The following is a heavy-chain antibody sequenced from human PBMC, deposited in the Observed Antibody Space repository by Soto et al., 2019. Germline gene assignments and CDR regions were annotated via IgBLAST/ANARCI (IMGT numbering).Heavy chain of an antibody. CDR3: ARALTGYSVSNWFDP. CDR2: IYYSGST. CDR1: GGSISSGVYY. J-gene: IGHJ5*02. Sequence: SETLSLTCTVSGGSISSGVYYWSWIRQHPGKGLEWIGDIYYSGSTCYNPSLKSRVTLSVDTSKNQFSLRLSSVTAADTAVYYCARALTGYSVSNWFDPWGQGTLVTVSS. D-gene: IGHD2-15*01. V-gene: IGHV4-31*03.